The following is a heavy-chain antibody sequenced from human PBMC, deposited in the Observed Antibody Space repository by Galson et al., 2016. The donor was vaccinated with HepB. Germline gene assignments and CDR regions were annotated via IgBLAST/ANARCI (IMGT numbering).Heavy chain of an antibody. CDR3: AKERLVRRIFDH. V-gene: IGHV3-23*01. D-gene: IGHD1-1*01. Sequence: SLRLSCAASGFVFSNFGLSWVRQAPGKGLEWVASISTTRTTYYSDSVQGRFTISRDNSNNTLYLQMNGLRAEGTAVYYCAKERLVRRIFDHWGQGTLLTVSS. CDR1: GFVFSNFG. CDR2: ISTTRTT. J-gene: IGHJ4*02.